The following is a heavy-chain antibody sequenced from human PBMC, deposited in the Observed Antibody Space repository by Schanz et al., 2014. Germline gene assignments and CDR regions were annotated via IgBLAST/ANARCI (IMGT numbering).Heavy chain of an antibody. D-gene: IGHD6-19*01. V-gene: IGHV7-4-1*02. Sequence: QVQLVQSGAEVQKPGASVMLSCKTSGYSFNLFGVSWVRQAPGQGLEWMGWINTNTGNPTYAQGFTGRFVFSLDTSVSTAYLQISSLTAEDTAAYYCTTETIAMAGTFSIWGQGTLVTVSS. CDR3: TTETIAMAGTFSI. J-gene: IGHJ4*02. CDR1: GYSFNLFG. CDR2: INTNTGNP.